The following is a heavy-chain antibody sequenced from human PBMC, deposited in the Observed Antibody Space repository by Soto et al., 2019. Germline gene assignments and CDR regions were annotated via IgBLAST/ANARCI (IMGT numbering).Heavy chain of an antibody. D-gene: IGHD2-8*01. J-gene: IGHJ4*02. V-gene: IGHV3-23*01. CDR2: ISSSGGST. Sequence: GGSLRLSCAASGFTFSSYAMSWVRQAPGKGLEWVSAISSSGGSTYYADSVKGRFTISRDNSKNTLYLQMNSLRAEDTAVYYCAKYVLMVYATAGIAAAAFDYWGQGTLVTVSS. CDR1: GFTFSSYA. CDR3: AKYVLMVYATAGIAAAAFDY.